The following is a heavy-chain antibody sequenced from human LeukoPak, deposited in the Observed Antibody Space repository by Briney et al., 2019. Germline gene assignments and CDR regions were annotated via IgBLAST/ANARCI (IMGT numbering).Heavy chain of an antibody. V-gene: IGHV3-9*01. Sequence: PGRSLRLSCAASGFTFDDYAMHWVRQAPGKGLEWVSGISWNSGSIGYADSVKGRFTISRDNAKNSLYLQMNSLRAEDTALYYCAKEGDSYGSGSYTYFDYWGQGTLVTVSS. J-gene: IGHJ4*02. CDR2: ISWNSGSI. CDR3: AKEGDSYGSGSYTYFDY. CDR1: GFTFDDYA. D-gene: IGHD3-10*01.